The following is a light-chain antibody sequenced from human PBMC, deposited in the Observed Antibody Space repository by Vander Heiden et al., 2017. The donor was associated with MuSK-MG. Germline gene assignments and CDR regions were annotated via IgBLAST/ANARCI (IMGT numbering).Light chain of an antibody. CDR3: QHFNSYPLT. CDR1: QGISSH. J-gene: IGKJ4*01. CDR2: AAS. V-gene: IGKV1-9*01. Sequence: DIQLTQSPSFLSASVGDRVIITCRASQGISSHLAWSQQKPGRAPKLLIYAASTLQSGVPSRFSGSGSGTEFTLTISSLQPEDFATYYCQHFNSYPLTFGGGTKVEIK.